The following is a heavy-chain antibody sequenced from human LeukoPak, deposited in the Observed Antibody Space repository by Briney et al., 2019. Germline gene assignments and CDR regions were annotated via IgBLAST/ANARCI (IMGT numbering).Heavy chain of an antibody. Sequence: SVKVSCKASGGTFSSYAISWVRQAPGQGLEWMGGIIPIFGTANYAQKFQGRVTITADKSTSTAYMELSSLRSEDTAVYYCARGSEIREIADYKRQGNYYYYMDVWGKGTTVTVSS. CDR3: ARGSEIREIADYKRQGNYYYYMDV. CDR1: GGTFSSYA. D-gene: IGHD1-14*01. J-gene: IGHJ6*03. V-gene: IGHV1-69*06. CDR2: IIPIFGTA.